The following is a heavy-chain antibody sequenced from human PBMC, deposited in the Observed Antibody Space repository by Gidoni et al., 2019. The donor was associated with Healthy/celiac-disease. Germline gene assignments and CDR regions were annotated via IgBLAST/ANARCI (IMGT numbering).Heavy chain of an antibody. D-gene: IGHD5-12*01. CDR1: GFTFSNFA. CDR2: IRGSGGET. J-gene: IGHJ4*02. Sequence: EVQLLESGGGLVQPGGSLILSCAASGFTFSNFAMSWVRQSPGKGLEWVSAIRGSGGETYYADSVKGQFTISRDNSKNTLYLQMNSLRAEDTAVYYCAKEGYSGYDSHFDYWGQGTLVTVSS. V-gene: IGHV3-23*01. CDR3: AKEGYSGYDSHFDY.